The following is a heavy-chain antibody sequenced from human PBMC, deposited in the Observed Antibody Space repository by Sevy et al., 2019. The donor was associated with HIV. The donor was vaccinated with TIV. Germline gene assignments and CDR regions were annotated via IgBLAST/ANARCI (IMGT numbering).Heavy chain of an antibody. J-gene: IGHJ6*02. D-gene: IGHD1-26*01. CDR3: ANAYSGSYSHSYLYALDV. V-gene: IGHV3-30-3*01. CDR2: VSYDEGDK. Sequence: GGSLRLSCVASGFTFSTYAMHWVRQAPGKGLEWVAVVSYDEGDKYYADSVKGRFTISRDNSKNTVYLEMNSLRNEDTAIYFCANAYSGSYSHSYLYALDVWGQGTTVTVSS. CDR1: GFTFSTYA.